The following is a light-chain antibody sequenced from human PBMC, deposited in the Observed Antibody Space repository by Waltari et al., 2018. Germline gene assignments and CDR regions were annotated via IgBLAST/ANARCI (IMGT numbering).Light chain of an antibody. CDR1: SRDIGLYNC. CDR3: ASCTDTIPPVV. V-gene: IGLV2-14*01. CDR2: GVN. J-gene: IGLJ2*01. Sequence: QSALTQPASVSGSPGQSITISCTGTSRDIGLYNCVSWYQLHPGEAPTLVLYGVNSRPYGVPIRFSGSKACHTASLTISGLQGDDEADYFCASCTDTIPPVVFGGGTKLTVL.